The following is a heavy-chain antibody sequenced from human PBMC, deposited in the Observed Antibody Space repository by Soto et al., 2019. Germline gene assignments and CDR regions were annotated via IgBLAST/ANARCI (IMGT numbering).Heavy chain of an antibody. D-gene: IGHD4-17*01. V-gene: IGHV3-33*01. CDR1: GFTFSSYG. J-gene: IGHJ6*02. CDR2: IWYDGSNK. CDR3: ARGTVTTYHYYYGMDV. Sequence: QVQLVESGGGVVQPGRSLRLSCAASGFTFSSYGMHWVRQAPGKGLEWVAVIWYDGSNKYYADSVKGRFTISRDNSKNTLYPQMNSLRAEDTAVYYCARGTVTTYHYYYGMDVWGQGTTVTVSS.